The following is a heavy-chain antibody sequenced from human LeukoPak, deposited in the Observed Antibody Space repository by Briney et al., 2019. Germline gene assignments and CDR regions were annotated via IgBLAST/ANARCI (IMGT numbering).Heavy chain of an antibody. J-gene: IGHJ6*02. V-gene: IGHV3-15*01. D-gene: IGHD5-18*01. CDR3: TTVGYSYGGYYYCGMDV. CDR2: IKSKADGGTT. CDR1: GFTFSNAW. Sequence: GGSLRLSCAASGFTFSNAWMSWVRQAPGKGLEWVGRIKSKADGGTTDYAAPVKGRFTISRDDSKNTLYLQMNSLKTEDTAVYYCTTVGYSYGGYYYCGMDVWGQGTTVTVSS.